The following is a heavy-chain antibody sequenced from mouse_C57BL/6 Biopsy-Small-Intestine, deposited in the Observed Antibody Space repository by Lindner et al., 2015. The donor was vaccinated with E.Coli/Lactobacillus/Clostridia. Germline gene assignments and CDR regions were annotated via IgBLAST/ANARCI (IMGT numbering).Heavy chain of an antibody. CDR3: ASYSNYWFAY. Sequence: VQLQESGPELVKPGASVKMSCEASGYSFTGYNMHWVKQSHGKSLEWIGYIDPYNGATSYNQKFKGKATLTVDKSSSTAYMQLNSLTSEDSAVYYCASYSNYWFAYWGQGTLVTVSA. J-gene: IGHJ3*01. CDR2: IDPYNGAT. D-gene: IGHD2-5*01. CDR1: GYSFTGYN. V-gene: IGHV1S135*01.